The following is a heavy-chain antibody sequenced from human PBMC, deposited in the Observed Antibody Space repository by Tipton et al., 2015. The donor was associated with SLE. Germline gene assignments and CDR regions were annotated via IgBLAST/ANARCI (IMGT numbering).Heavy chain of an antibody. J-gene: IGHJ4*02. CDR1: GFTFSSYA. CDR2: ISASGGST. D-gene: IGHD3-22*01. V-gene: IGHV3-23*01. CDR3: VMRPPYSYDTRTAYFHY. Sequence: GSLRLSCAASGFTFSSYAMSWVRQAPGKGLEWVSGISASGGSTYYADSVKGRFTISRDNSKNTLYLQMNSLRPEDTAVYYCVMRPPYSYDTRTAYFHYWGQGTLVTVSS.